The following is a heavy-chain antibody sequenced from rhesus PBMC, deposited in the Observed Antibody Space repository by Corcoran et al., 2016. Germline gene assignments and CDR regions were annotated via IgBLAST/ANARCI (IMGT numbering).Heavy chain of an antibody. CDR2: IGGSRGRT. V-gene: IGHV4-165*01. CDR3: ARHGGCSCFVY. CDR1: GGPLNGCC. Sequence: QLQLPESGPGMATPSQTLSLTCPVSGGPLNGCCWSCIRQAPGKGMEWFAYIGGSRGRTHHNPTRKSRVTLAVDTSKTQLSLKRSSVTAADTAVYYCARHGGCSCFVYWGQGVLVTVSS. J-gene: IGHJ4*01. D-gene: IGHD1-1*01.